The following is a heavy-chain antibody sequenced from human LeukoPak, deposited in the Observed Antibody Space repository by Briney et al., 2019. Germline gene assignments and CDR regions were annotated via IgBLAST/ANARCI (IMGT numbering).Heavy chain of an antibody. CDR3: ARRGIAASWFDP. V-gene: IGHV1-2*04. D-gene: IGHD6-13*01. Sequence: GASVKVSCKVSGYTFTGYYMHWVRQAPGQGLEWMGWINPNSGGTNYAQKFQGWVTMTRDTSISTAYMELSRLRSDDTAVYYCARRGIAASWFDPWGQGTLVTVSS. CDR1: GYTFTGYY. J-gene: IGHJ5*02. CDR2: INPNSGGT.